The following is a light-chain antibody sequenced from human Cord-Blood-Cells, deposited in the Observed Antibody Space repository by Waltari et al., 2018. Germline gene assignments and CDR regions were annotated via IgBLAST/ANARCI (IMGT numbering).Light chain of an antibody. CDR3: QQYNNWPSGT. Sequence: EIGMTQSPVTLSVSPGERATVSCRASQGVSSNLAWYQQKPGQAPRLLIYGASTRATGIPARFSGSGSGTEFTLTISSLQSEDFAVYYCQQYNNWPSGTFGQGTKVEIK. J-gene: IGKJ1*01. CDR2: GAS. CDR1: QGVSSN. V-gene: IGKV3-15*01.